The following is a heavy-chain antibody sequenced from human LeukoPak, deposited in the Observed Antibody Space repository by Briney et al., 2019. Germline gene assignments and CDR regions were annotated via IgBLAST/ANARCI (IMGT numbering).Heavy chain of an antibody. J-gene: IGHJ4*02. CDR2: ISGSGGTT. CDR3: ARGGGQLADY. D-gene: IGHD6-6*01. CDR1: GFTFNNYA. V-gene: IGHV3-23*01. Sequence: PGGSLRLSCAASGFTFNNYAMNWVRQAPGKGLEWVSVISGSGGTTYYADSVKGRFTISRDNAKNSLYLQMNSLRAEDTAVYYCARGGGQLADYWGQGTLVTVSS.